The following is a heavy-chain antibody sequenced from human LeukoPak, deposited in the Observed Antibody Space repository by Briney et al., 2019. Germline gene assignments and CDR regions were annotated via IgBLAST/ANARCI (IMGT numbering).Heavy chain of an antibody. J-gene: IGHJ6*02. CDR2: ISGDGGST. D-gene: IGHD3-9*01. CDR1: GFTFDDYA. Sequence: GGSLRLSCAASGFTFDDYAMHWVRQAPGKGLEWVSLISGDGGSTYYADSVKGRFTISRDNSKNSLYLQMNSLRTEDTALYYCAKDQSRTSSPHYDILTGFDYYGMDVWGQGTTVTVSS. CDR3: AKDQSRTSSPHYDILTGFDYYGMDV. V-gene: IGHV3-43*02.